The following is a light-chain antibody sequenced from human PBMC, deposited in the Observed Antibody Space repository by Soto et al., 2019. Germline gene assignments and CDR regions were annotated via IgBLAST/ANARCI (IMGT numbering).Light chain of an antibody. V-gene: IGKV3D-15*01. CDR2: GAS. CDR3: QQYNNWPPIT. Sequence: EVVLTQSPDTLSLSPRDRATLSCRASQSVSTYLAWYQQKPGQAPRLLIYGASTRATGIPARFSGSGSGTEFTLTISSLQSEDFAVYYCQQYNNWPPITFGQGTRLEIK. CDR1: QSVSTY. J-gene: IGKJ5*01.